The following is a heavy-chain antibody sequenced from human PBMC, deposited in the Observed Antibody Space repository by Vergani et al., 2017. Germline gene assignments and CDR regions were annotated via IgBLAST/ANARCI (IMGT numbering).Heavy chain of an antibody. CDR2: INHSGST. Sequence: QVQLQQWGAGLLKPSETLSLTCAVYGGSFSGYYWSWIRQPPGKGLEWIGEINHSGSTNYNPSLKSRVTISVDTSKNQFSLKLSSVTAADPAVYYCARARYSRPLDYWGQGTLVTVSS. J-gene: IGHJ4*02. V-gene: IGHV4-34*01. CDR1: GGSFSGYY. CDR3: ARARYSRPLDY. D-gene: IGHD6-13*01.